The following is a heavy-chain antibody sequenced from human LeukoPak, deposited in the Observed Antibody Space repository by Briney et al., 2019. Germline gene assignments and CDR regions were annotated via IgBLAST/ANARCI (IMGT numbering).Heavy chain of an antibody. CDR1: GGSISSGSYY. D-gene: IGHD3-10*01. J-gene: IGHJ5*02. V-gene: IGHV4-61*02. Sequence: PSXTLSLTCTVSGGSISSGSYYWSWIRQPAGKGLEWIVRIYTSGSTNYNPSLKSRVTISVNTSKNQFSLKLSSVTAADTAVYYCARDRELLWFGELLSDNWFDPWGQGTLVTVSS. CDR3: ARDRELLWFGELLSDNWFDP. CDR2: IYTSGST.